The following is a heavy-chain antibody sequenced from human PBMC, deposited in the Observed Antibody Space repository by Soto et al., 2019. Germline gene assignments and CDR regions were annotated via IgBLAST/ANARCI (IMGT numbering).Heavy chain of an antibody. V-gene: IGHV1-8*01. CDR2: MSPNSENK. CDR3: ARGVGCSCNTGGYNWFDF. Sequence: QVHLVQSGAEVKKPGASVKLSCKTSGYTFTNFDVNWVRQAAGQGLEWMGWMSPNSENKGYAQKFQGRFSMTRDTTITIAYMEQSSLTSEDTALDYCARGVGCSCNTGGYNWFDFWGQGTLVTVSS. D-gene: IGHD2-2*01. J-gene: IGHJ5*01. CDR1: GYTFTNFD.